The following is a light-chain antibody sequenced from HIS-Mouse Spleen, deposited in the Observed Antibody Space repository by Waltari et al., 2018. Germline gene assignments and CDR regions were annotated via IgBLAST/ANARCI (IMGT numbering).Light chain of an antibody. CDR1: SSAVGRYNL. CDR3: CSYAGSSTFEV. V-gene: IGLV2-23*03. J-gene: IGLJ2*01. Sequence: QSALTQPASVSGSPGQSITISCTGPSSAVGRYNLVSWYQQHPGKAPKLMIYEGSKRPSGVSNRFSGSKSGNTASLTISGLQAEDEADYYCCSYAGSSTFEVFGGGTKLTVL. CDR2: EGS.